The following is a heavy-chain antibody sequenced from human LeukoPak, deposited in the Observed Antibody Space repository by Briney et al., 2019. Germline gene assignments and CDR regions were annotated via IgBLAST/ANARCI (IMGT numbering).Heavy chain of an antibody. CDR1: GYTFTGYY. D-gene: IGHD2-2*01. J-gene: IGHJ4*02. V-gene: IGHV1-2*02. CDR2: ISPNSGGT. CDR3: ARPVCSSTSCQYYFDY. Sequence: ASVKVSCKASGYTFTGYYMHWVRQAPGQGLEWMGWISPNSGGTNYAQKFQGRVTMTRDTSISTAYMELSRLRSDDTAVYYCARPVCSSTSCQYYFDYWGQGTLVTVSS.